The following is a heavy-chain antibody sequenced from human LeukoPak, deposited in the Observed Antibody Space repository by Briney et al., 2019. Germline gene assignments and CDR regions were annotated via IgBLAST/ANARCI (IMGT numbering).Heavy chain of an antibody. D-gene: IGHD1-26*01. CDR3: ARARRRYSGSYRVYYFDY. V-gene: IGHV4-39*07. CDR1: GGSISSSSYY. Sequence: SETLSLTCTASGGSISSSSYYWGWIRQPPGKGLEWIGSIYYSGSTYYNPSLKSRVTISVDTSKNQFSLKLSSVTAADTAVYYCARARRRYSGSYRVYYFDYWGQGTLVTVSS. J-gene: IGHJ4*02. CDR2: IYYSGST.